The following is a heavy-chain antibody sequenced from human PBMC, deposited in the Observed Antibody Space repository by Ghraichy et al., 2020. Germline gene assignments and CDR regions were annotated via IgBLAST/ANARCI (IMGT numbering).Heavy chain of an antibody. J-gene: IGHJ6*02. CDR2: ISSSSSYI. Sequence: GSLRLSCAASGFTFSSYSMNWVRQAPGKGLEWVSSISSSSSYIYYADSVKGRFTISRDNAKNSLYLQMNSLRAEDTAVYYCARDGGGGLEGSGSYFLGYYYYYYGMDVWGQGTTVTVSS. D-gene: IGHD3-10*01. CDR3: ARDGGGGLEGSGSYFLGYYYYYYGMDV. V-gene: IGHV3-21*01. CDR1: GFTFSSYS.